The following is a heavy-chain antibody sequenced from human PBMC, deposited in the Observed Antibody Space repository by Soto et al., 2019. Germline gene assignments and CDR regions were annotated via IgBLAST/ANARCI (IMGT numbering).Heavy chain of an antibody. J-gene: IGHJ4*02. CDR3: AHSTLNYYDTNHFDY. CDR1: GFSLSTSGVG. V-gene: IGHV2-5*01. CDR2: IYWNDDK. Sequence: SGPTLVNPTQTLTLTCTFSGFSLSTSGVGVGWIRHPPGKALEWLALIYWNDDKRYSPSLKSRLPITNDTSKNQVVLTITNMHPVDTAPYYCAHSTLNYYDTNHFDYWGQGTLVTVSS. D-gene: IGHD3-22*01.